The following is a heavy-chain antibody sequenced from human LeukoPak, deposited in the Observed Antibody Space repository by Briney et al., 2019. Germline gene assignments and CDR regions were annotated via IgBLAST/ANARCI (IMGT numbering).Heavy chain of an antibody. Sequence: SETLSLTCTVSGGSISSSGYYWGWIRQPPGKGLEWIGSIYYSGSTYYNPSLKSRVTISVDTSKNQFSLKLSSVTAADTAVYYCARGHYYDSSGYYLFDYWGQGTLVTVSS. CDR1: GGSISSSGYY. V-gene: IGHV4-39*07. D-gene: IGHD3-22*01. J-gene: IGHJ4*02. CDR3: ARGHYYDSSGYYLFDY. CDR2: IYYSGST.